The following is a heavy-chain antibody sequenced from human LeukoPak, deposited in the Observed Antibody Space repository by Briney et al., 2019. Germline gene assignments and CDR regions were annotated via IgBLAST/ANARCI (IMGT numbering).Heavy chain of an antibody. D-gene: IGHD3-10*01. Sequence: SQTLSLTCAISGDSVSSNSAAWNCIRQSPSRGLEWLGRTYYRSNWYKDYAVSVKSRITINPDTSTTQFSLQLNSVTPEDTAVYYCSRVHKAFDGAPDAFYICGQGTMVTVSS. CDR2: TYYRSNWYK. J-gene: IGHJ3*02. CDR3: SRVHKAFDGAPDAFYI. CDR1: GDSVSSNSAA. V-gene: IGHV6-1*01.